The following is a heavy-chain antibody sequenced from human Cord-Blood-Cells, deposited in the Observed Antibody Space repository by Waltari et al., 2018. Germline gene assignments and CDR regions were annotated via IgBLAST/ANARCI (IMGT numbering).Heavy chain of an antibody. CDR2: IYSGGST. J-gene: IGHJ4*02. D-gene: IGHD5-18*01. CDR1: GFTVSSNY. Sequence: EVQLVESGGGLIQPGGSLRLSCAASGFTVSSNYMSWVRQAPGKGLEWVSVIYSGGSTYYADSVKGRFTISRDNSKNTLYLQMNSLRAEDTAVYYCARDRGYSYGYYFDYWGQGTLVTVSS. CDR3: ARDRGYSYGYYFDY. V-gene: IGHV3-53*01.